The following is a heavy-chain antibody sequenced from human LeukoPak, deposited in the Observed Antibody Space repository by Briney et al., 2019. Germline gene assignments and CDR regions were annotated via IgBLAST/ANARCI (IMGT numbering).Heavy chain of an antibody. J-gene: IGHJ6*02. Sequence: SVKVSCKASGGTFSSYAISWVRQAPGQGLEWMGGIIPIFGTANYAQKFQSRVTITADESTSTAYMELSSLRSEDTAVYYCARGRLVSSGWQYWGQGTTVTVSS. CDR2: IIPIFGTA. V-gene: IGHV1-69*13. CDR1: GGTFSSYA. D-gene: IGHD6-19*01. CDR3: ARGRLVSSGWQY.